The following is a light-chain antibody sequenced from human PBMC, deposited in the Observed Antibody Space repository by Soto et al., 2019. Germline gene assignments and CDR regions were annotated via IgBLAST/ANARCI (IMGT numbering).Light chain of an antibody. J-gene: IGLJ2*01. CDR1: SSDVGSYNL. V-gene: IGLV2-23*03. CDR2: EGS. CDR3: CSYAGSSTFVV. Sequence: QSALTQPASVSGSPVQSITISCTGTSSDVGSYNLVSWYQQHPGKAPKLMIYEGSKRPSGVSNRFSGSKSGNTASLTISGLQAEAEADYYCCSYAGSSTFVVFGGGTKVTVL.